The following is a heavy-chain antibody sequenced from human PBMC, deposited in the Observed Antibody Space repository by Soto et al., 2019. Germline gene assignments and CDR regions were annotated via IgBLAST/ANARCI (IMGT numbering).Heavy chain of an antibody. D-gene: IGHD2-2*02. J-gene: IGHJ5*02. CDR1: GGSISSGDYY. V-gene: IGHV4-30-4*01. CDR3: ARDIRWRVVPAAIPDNWFDP. Sequence: TLSLTCTVSGGSISSGDYYWSWIRQPPGKGLEWIGYIYYSGSTYYNPSLKSRVTISVDTSKNQFSLKLSSVTAADTAVYYCARDIRWRVVPAAIPDNWFDPWGQGTLVNVSS. CDR2: IYYSGST.